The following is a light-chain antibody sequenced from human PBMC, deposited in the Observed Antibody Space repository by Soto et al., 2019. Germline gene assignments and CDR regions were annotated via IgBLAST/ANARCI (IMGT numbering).Light chain of an antibody. CDR1: QSVSSK. CDR2: GAS. J-gene: IGKJ1*01. Sequence: EIVMTQSPATLSVSPGERATLSCRASQSVSSKLAWYQQKPGQGPRLLIYGASTRATGIPARFSGSGSVTEFTLTISSLQSEDFAVYYCQHYSTWLWTFGQGTKVEIK. V-gene: IGKV3-15*01. CDR3: QHYSTWLWT.